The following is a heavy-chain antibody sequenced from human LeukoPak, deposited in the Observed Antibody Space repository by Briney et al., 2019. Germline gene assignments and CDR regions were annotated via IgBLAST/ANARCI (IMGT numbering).Heavy chain of an antibody. J-gene: IGHJ4*02. CDR1: GGSISGYY. D-gene: IGHD1-26*01. CDR2: ISYCGGT. Sequence: PSETLSLTCTVSGGSISGYYWSWIRQPPGKGLEWIGFISYCGGTNYNPSLKSRVTISVDTSKNQFSLKLNSVTAADTAVYYCARHGGSYTFDYWGQGTLVTVSS. CDR3: ARHGGSYTFDY. V-gene: IGHV4-59*08.